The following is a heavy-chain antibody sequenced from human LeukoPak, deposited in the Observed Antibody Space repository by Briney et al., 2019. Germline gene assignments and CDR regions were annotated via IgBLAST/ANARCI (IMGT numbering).Heavy chain of an antibody. CDR3: ARDSPYSSSWCLDY. J-gene: IGHJ4*02. CDR2: ISSSGSTI. CDR1: GFTFSDYY. Sequence: GGSLRLSCAASGFTFSDYYMSWIRQAPGKGLEWVSYISSSGSTIYYADSVKGRFTISRDNAKDSLYLQMNSLRAEDTAVYYCARDSPYSSSWCLDYWGQGTLVTVSS. D-gene: IGHD6-13*01. V-gene: IGHV3-11*01.